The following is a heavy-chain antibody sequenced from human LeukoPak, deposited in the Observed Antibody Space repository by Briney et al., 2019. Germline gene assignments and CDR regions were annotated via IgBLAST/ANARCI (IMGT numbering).Heavy chain of an antibody. J-gene: IGHJ4*02. V-gene: IGHV1-18*01. CDR2: ISAYNGNT. CDR1: GYTFTSYG. D-gene: IGHD3-10*01. Sequence: GASVKVSCKASGYTFTSYGISWVRQAPGQGLEWMGWISAYNGNTNYAQKLQGRVTMTTDTSTSTAYMELRSLRSDDTAVYYCARDFNYYGSGSYYNPDYWGQGTLVTVSS. CDR3: ARDFNYYGSGSYYNPDY.